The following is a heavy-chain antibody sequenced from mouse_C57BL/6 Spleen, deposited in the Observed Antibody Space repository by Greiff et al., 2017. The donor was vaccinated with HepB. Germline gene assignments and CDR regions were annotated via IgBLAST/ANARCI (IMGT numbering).Heavy chain of an antibody. J-gene: IGHJ1*03. CDR3: ARPPYFDV. CDR2: ISNLAYSI. Sequence: EVQLVESGGGLVQPGGSLKLSCAASGFTFSDYGMAWVRQAPRKGPEWVAFISNLAYSIYYADTVTGRFTISRENAKNTLYLEMSSLRSEDTAMYYCARPPYFDVWGTGTTVTVSS. CDR1: GFTFSDYG. V-gene: IGHV5-15*01.